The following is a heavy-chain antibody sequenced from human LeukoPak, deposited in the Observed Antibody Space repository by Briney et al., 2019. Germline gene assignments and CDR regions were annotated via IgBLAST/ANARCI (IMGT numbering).Heavy chain of an antibody. CDR3: ARVAFYYDSSGYYHDAFDI. CDR2: ISSSGSTI. V-gene: IGHV3-48*03. J-gene: IGHJ3*02. D-gene: IGHD3-22*01. Sequence: GGSLRLSCAASGFTFSSYEMKWVSQAPGKGLDLVSYISSSGSTIYYADSVKGRFTISRDNAKNSLYLQMNSLRAEDTAVYYCARVAFYYDSSGYYHDAFDIWGQGTMVTVSS. CDR1: GFTFSSYE.